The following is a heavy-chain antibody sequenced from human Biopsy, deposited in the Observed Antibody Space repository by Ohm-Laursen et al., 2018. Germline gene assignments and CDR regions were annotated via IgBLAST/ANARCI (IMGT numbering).Heavy chain of an antibody. V-gene: IGHV4-4*07. Sequence: SETLSLTRAVSGRPLSSYSWSWIRQPAGKGLEWIGQIYTSGITNYNPSLKSRVTMSVDTSNNKFSLKVRSVTAADTAVYYCVRGVDYYDPYHYYALDVWGQGTTVTISS. CDR2: IYTSGIT. J-gene: IGHJ6*02. CDR1: GRPLSSYS. CDR3: VRGVDYYDPYHYYALDV. D-gene: IGHD3-22*01.